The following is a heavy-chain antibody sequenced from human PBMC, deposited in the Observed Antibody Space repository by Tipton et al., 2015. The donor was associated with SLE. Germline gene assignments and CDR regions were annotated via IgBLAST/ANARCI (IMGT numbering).Heavy chain of an antibody. Sequence: TLSLTCTVSGASISSYYWSWIRQPPGKGLEWIGYVYDIEFTNYNPSLKSRVTISLDTSKNQFSLKLSSVTAADTALYYCARGCSGGACYWGDSWGQGALVTVSS. J-gene: IGHJ4*02. CDR1: GASISSYY. CDR3: ARGCSGGACYWGDS. V-gene: IGHV4-59*01. D-gene: IGHD2-21*02. CDR2: VYDIEFT.